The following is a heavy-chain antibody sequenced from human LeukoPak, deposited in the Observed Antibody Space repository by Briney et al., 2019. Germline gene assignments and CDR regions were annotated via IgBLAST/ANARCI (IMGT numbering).Heavy chain of an antibody. J-gene: IGHJ5*02. CDR1: GYSFTSYW. V-gene: IGHV5-10-1*01. CDR2: IDPSDSVT. Sequence: PGESLKISCQGSGYSFTSYWIIWVRQMPGKGLEWMGRIDPSDSVTNYSPSFQGHVTFSVDKSISTAYLQWSSLKASDTALYYCARPPLDNWNGVSWGQGTLVTVSS. D-gene: IGHD1-1*01. CDR3: ARPPLDNWNGVS.